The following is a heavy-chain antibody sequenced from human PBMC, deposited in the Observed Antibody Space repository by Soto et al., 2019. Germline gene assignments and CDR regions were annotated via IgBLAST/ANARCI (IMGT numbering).Heavy chain of an antibody. CDR1: GYSISSDYY. Sequence: PSETLSLTCGVSGYSISSDYYWGWIRQPPGKGLEWIGTIYRSGTTYYNPSLKSRVAISVDTSKNQFSLELSSVTAADTAVYYCASLSWAFVSWGQGTLVTVSS. CDR3: ASLSWAFVS. D-gene: IGHD3-16*01. J-gene: IGHJ4*02. CDR2: IYRSGTT. V-gene: IGHV4-38-2*01.